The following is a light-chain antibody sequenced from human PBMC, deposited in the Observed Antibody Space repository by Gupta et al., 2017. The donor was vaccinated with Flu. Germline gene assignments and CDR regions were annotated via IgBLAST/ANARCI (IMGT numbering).Light chain of an antibody. V-gene: IGLV2-23*01. Sequence: QSALAQPASVSGSPGQSITISCTGTSSDVGSYNLVSWYQQHPGKAPKFMVYEDTKRPSGVSDRFSWSKSGNTSSLTISGLQAEDEADYYCFSYASPTTYVFGTGTKVTVL. CDR2: EDT. CDR3: FSYASPTTYV. CDR1: SSDVGSYNL. J-gene: IGLJ1*01.